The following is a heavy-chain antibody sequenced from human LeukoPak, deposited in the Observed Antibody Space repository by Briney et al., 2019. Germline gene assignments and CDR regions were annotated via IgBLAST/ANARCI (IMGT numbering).Heavy chain of an antibody. CDR1: GYTLTELS. V-gene: IGHV1-24*01. CDR3: ATDCPSSGGSCYLL. CDR2: FDPEDGET. Sequence: ASVKVSCKVSGYTLTELSMHWVRQAPGKGLEWMGGFDPEDGETIYAQKFQGRVTMTEDTSTDTAYMELSSLRSEDTAVYYCATDCPSSGGSCYLLWGQGTLVTVSS. J-gene: IGHJ4*02. D-gene: IGHD2-15*01.